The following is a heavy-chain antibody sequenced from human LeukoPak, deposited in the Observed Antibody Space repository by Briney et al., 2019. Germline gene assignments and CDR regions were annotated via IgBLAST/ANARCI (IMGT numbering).Heavy chain of an antibody. V-gene: IGHV1-2*02. CDR3: ARDQEYGAAAGTDFDY. CDR1: GYTFTGYY. D-gene: IGHD6-13*01. Sequence: ASVKVSCKASGYTFTGYYMHWVRQAPGQGLEWMGWINPNSGGTNYAQKFQGRVTMTRDTSISTAYMELSRLRSDDTAAYYCARDQEYGAAAGTDFDYWGQGTLVTVSS. CDR2: INPNSGGT. J-gene: IGHJ4*02.